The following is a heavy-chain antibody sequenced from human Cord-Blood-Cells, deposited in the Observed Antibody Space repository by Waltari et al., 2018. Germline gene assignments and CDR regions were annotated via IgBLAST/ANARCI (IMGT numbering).Heavy chain of an antibody. CDR3: ARGATLIVGATDY. CDR2: IYHSGST. J-gene: IGHJ4*02. Sequence: QVQLQDSGPGLVKPSETLSLTCAVPGYSISMGYSWGWPRQPPGKGLEWIGSIYHSGSTYYTPSLKSRVTISVDTSKNQFSLKLSSVTAADTAVYYCARGATLIVGATDYWGQGTLVTVSS. CDR1: GYSISMGYS. V-gene: IGHV4-38-2*01. D-gene: IGHD1-26*01.